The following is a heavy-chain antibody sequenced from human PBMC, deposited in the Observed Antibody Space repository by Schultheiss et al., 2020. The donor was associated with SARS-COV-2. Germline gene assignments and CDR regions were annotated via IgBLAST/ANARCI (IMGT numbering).Heavy chain of an antibody. Sequence: SETLSLTCTVSGGSISSYYWSWIRQPPGKGLEWIGEINHSGSTYYNPSLKSRVTISVDTSKNQFSLKLSSVTAADTAVYYCARDPSDIVVVTAPRFDYWGQGTLVTVSS. V-gene: IGHV4-59*01. CDR1: GGSISSYY. CDR3: ARDPSDIVVVTAPRFDY. D-gene: IGHD2-21*02. J-gene: IGHJ4*02. CDR2: INHSGST.